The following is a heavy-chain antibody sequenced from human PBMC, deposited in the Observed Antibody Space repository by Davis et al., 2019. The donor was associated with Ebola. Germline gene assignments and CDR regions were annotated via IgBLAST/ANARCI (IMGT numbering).Heavy chain of an antibody. CDR1: GFTVSSNY. CDR3: ARWGYCSGGSCYYFDY. J-gene: IGHJ4*02. D-gene: IGHD2-15*01. Sequence: GESLKISCAASGFTVSSNYMSWVRQAPGKGLEWVSYISSSGSTIYYADSVKGRFTISRDNAKNSLYLQMNSLRDEDTAVYYCARWGYCSGGSCYYFDYWGQGTLVTVSS. V-gene: IGHV3-48*02. CDR2: ISSSGSTI.